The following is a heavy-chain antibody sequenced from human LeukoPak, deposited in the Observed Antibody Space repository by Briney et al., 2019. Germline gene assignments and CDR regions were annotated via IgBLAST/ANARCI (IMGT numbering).Heavy chain of an antibody. D-gene: IGHD1-1*01. CDR1: GFTFSSYA. CDR3: ANASWVSNADAVL. J-gene: IGHJ4*02. CDR2: LRGNGDT. Sequence: PGGSLRLSCAASGFTFSSYAMSWVREAPARGLEWVSSLRGNGDTFYADSVKGRFTLSRDDSRNTVYLQLNNLRVEDTAVYYCANASWVSNADAVLWGQGTVVTVSS. V-gene: IGHV3-23*01.